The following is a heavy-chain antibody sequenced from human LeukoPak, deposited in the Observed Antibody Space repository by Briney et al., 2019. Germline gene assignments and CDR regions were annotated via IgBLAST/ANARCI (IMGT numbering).Heavy chain of an antibody. J-gene: IGHJ3*02. CDR3: ARELDRYGSGSYGDAFDI. Sequence: ASVEVSCTASGYTFTGYYMHWVRQAPGQGLEWMGWINPNSGGTNYVQKFQGRVTMTRDTSISTAYMELSRLRSDDTAVYYCARELDRYGSGSYGDAFDIWGQGTMVTVSS. D-gene: IGHD3-10*01. CDR1: GYTFTGYY. CDR2: INPNSGGT. V-gene: IGHV1-2*02.